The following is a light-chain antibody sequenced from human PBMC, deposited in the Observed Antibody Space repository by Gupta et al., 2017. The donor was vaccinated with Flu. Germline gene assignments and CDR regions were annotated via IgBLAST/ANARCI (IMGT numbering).Light chain of an antibody. CDR1: SNW. CDR3: QQYNTYPWT. V-gene: IGKV1-5*03. CDR2: KAS. J-gene: IGKJ1*01. Sequence: SNWLAWYQHKPGKAPEFLIYKASTLESGVPSRFSGSGSGTEFTLTISSLQPDDFATYYCQQYNTYPWTFGQGTKVEI.